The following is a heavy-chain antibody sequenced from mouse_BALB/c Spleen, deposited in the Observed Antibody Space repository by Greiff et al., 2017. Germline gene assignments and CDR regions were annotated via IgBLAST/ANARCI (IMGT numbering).Heavy chain of an antibody. CDR3: ARGYYDGYFDV. CDR2: IDPANGNT. J-gene: IGHJ1*01. CDR1: GFNIKDTY. Sequence: VQLQQSGAELVKPGASVKLSCTASGFNIKDTYMHWVKQRPEQGLEWIGRIDPANGNTKYDPKFQGKATITADTSSNTAYLQLSSLTSEDTAVYYCARGYYDGYFDVWGAGTTVTVAS. D-gene: IGHD1-1*01. V-gene: IGHV14-3*02.